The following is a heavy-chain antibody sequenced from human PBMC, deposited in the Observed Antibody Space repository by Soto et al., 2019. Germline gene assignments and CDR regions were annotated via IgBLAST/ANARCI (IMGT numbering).Heavy chain of an antibody. Sequence: GASVKVSCKASGYTFTSYYMHWVRQAPGQGLEWMGIIDPSGGSTSYAQKFQGRVTMTRDTSTSTVYMELSSLRSEDTAVYYCARGRPAGAIRSSDAFDIWGQGTMVTVSS. V-gene: IGHV1-46*01. CDR2: IDPSGGST. J-gene: IGHJ3*02. D-gene: IGHD1-26*01. CDR3: ARGRPAGAIRSSDAFDI. CDR1: GYTFTSYY.